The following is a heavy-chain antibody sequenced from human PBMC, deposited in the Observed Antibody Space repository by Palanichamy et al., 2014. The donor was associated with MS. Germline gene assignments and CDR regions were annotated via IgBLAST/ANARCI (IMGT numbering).Heavy chain of an antibody. CDR3: ATGPKGYYDKSGYYQYYFDY. CDR1: GFTFSDAW. J-gene: IGHJ4*02. D-gene: IGHD3-22*01. CDR2: IRSKTDGGAT. V-gene: IGHV3-15*07. Sequence: EVQLVGLWGRAFVNPGGSLRLSCAASGFTFSDAWMNWVRQAPGKGLEWVGRIRSKTDGGATDSAAPVKGRFTISRDDSKNTLCLQMNSLKTEDTAVYYCATGPKGYYDKSGYYQYYFDYWGQGTLVTVSS.